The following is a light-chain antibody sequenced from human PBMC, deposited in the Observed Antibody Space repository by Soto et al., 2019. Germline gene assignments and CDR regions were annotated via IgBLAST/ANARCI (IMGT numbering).Light chain of an antibody. Sequence: VMTQSPATLSLSPGDRATLSCRASQSVGTDIAWYQQKPGQAPRLPIFGTPTRGTGIPARFSGSGSGTGFTLTISTLSSEDFAVYYCQQFNDWFPWTFGQGTKVEIK. CDR1: QSVGTD. V-gene: IGKV3-15*01. CDR2: GTP. J-gene: IGKJ1*01. CDR3: QQFNDWFPWT.